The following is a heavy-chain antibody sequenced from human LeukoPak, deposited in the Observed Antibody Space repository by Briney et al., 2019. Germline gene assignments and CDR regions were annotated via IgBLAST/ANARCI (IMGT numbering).Heavy chain of an antibody. CDR1: GFTFSSYA. Sequence: PGGSLRLSCAASGFTFSSYAMSWVRQAPGKGLEWVSAISGSGGSTYCADSVKGRFTISRDNSKNTLYLQMNSLRAEDTAVYYCAKSPYCSSTSCYSDYWGQGTLVTVSS. J-gene: IGHJ4*02. V-gene: IGHV3-23*01. CDR3: AKSPYCSSTSCYSDY. CDR2: ISGSGGST. D-gene: IGHD2-2*01.